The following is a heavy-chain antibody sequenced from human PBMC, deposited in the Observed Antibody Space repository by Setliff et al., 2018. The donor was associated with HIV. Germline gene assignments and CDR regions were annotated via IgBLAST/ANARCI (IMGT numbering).Heavy chain of an antibody. Sequence: GESLKISCRASGYDVTRYWIGWVRQMPGQALEWIGVIYPGDSDARYSPSFQDQVTMSADKSISTAYLQWSSLKASDTAMYYCASNAIAAAGTRGAFDIWGQGTMVTVSS. CDR3: ASNAIAAAGTRGAFDI. CDR2: IYPGDSDA. D-gene: IGHD6-13*01. V-gene: IGHV5-51*01. J-gene: IGHJ3*02. CDR1: GYDVTRYW.